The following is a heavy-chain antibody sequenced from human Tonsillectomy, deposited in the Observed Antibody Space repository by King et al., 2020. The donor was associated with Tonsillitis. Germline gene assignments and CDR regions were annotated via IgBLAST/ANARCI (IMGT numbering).Heavy chain of an antibody. V-gene: IGHV4-39*01. CDR3: ARHDRYKSHKSTFDY. J-gene: IGHJ4*02. D-gene: IGHD2-21*01. CDR2: IYYSGST. Sequence: QLQESGPGLVKPSETLSLTCTVSGGSISSSSYYWGWIRQPPGKGLEWIGSIYYSGSTYYNPSLKSRVTISVDTSKNQFSLRLCSVTAADTAVYYCARHDRYKSHKSTFDYWGQGILVTVSS. CDR1: GGSISSSSYY.